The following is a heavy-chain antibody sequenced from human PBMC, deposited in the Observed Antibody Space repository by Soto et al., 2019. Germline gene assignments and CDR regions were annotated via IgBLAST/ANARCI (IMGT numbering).Heavy chain of an antibody. V-gene: IGHV3-23*01. J-gene: IGHJ4*02. Sequence: GGSLRLSCAASGFTFSSYAMSWVRQAPGKGLEWVSAISGSGGSTYYADSVKGRFTISRDNSKNTLYLQMNSLRAEDTAVYYCAKDSEYSSSPEGNYFDYWGQGTLVTVSS. CDR1: GFTFSSYA. CDR3: AKDSEYSSSPEGNYFDY. D-gene: IGHD6-6*01. CDR2: ISGSGGST.